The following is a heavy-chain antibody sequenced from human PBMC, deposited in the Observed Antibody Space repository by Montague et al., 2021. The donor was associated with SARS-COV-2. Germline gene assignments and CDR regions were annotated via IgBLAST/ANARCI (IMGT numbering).Heavy chain of an antibody. Sequence: SETLSLTCAVYAGSFSGYSWSWIRQPPGKGLEWIGEINHSGSTNYNPSLKSRVTISVDTSKNQFSLKLSSVTAADTAVYYCAGRSRVVTAFWALRTSLSSWFDPWGQGTLVTVSS. CDR2: INHSGST. CDR1: AGSFSGYS. CDR3: AGRSRVVTAFWALRTSLSSWFDP. J-gene: IGHJ5*02. D-gene: IGHD2-21*02. V-gene: IGHV4-34*01.